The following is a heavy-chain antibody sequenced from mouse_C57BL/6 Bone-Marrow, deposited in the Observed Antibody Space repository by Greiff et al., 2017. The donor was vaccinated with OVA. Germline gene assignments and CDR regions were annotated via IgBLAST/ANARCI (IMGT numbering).Heavy chain of an antibody. D-gene: IGHD2-1*01. CDR1: GYTFTTYP. CDR3: ATYGNYEGFAY. J-gene: IGHJ3*01. CDR2: FHPYNDDT. Sequence: VQLQQPGAELVKPGASVKMSCKASGYTFTTYPIEWVKQNHGKSLEWIGNFHPYNDDTKYNEKFKGKATLTVEKSSSTVYLELSRLTSDDSAVYYCATYGNYEGFAYWGQGTLVTVSA. V-gene: IGHV1-47*01.